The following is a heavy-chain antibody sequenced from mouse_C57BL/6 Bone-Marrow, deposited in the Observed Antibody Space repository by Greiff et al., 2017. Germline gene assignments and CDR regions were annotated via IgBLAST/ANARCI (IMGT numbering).Heavy chain of an antibody. J-gene: IGHJ4*01. CDR2: ISYDGSN. CDR1: GYSITSGYY. V-gene: IGHV3-6*01. D-gene: IGHD2-4*01. CDR3: ARRYYDYDLGAMDY. Sequence: EVKLQESGPGLVKPSQSLSLTCSVTGYSITSGYYWNWIRQFPGNKLEWMGYISYDGSNNYNPSLKNRISITRDTSKNQFFLKLNSVTTEDTATYYCARRYYDYDLGAMDYWGQGTSVTVSS.